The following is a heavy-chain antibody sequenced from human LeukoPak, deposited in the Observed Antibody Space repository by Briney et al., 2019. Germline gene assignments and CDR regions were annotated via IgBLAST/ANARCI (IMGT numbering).Heavy chain of an antibody. CDR1: GFTFSSYA. J-gene: IGHJ3*02. V-gene: IGHV3-7*01. CDR2: IKEDGSVK. Sequence: PGGSLRLSCAASGFTFSSYAMSWVRQAPGKGLEWVANIKEDGSVKQYVDSVKGRFTISRDNAKNSLYLQMNSLRGEDTAVYYCASETQDAYDIWGKGTLVTVSS. CDR3: ASETQDAYDI.